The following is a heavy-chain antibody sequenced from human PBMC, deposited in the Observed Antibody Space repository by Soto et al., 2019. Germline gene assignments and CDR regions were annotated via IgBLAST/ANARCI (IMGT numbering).Heavy chain of an antibody. D-gene: IGHD3-22*01. Sequence: GGSLRLSCAASGFTFSSYGMHWVRQAPGKGLEWVAVISYDGSNKYYADSVKGRFTISRDNSKNTLYLQMNSLRAEDTAVYYCAKDRHIVVVINHFDYWGQGTLVTVSS. CDR1: GFTFSSYG. CDR2: ISYDGSNK. CDR3: AKDRHIVVVINHFDY. V-gene: IGHV3-30*18. J-gene: IGHJ4*02.